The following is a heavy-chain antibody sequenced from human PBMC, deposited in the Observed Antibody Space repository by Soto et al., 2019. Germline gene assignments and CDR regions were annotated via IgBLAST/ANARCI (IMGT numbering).Heavy chain of an antibody. J-gene: IGHJ6*02. D-gene: IGHD3-3*01. CDR2: IYHSGST. V-gene: IGHV4-4*02. CDR3: ARDRCYDFWSGYPYYYYGMDV. CDR1: GGSISSSNW. Sequence: PSETLSLTCAVSGGSISSSNWWSWVRQPPGKGLEWIGEIYHSGSTNYNPSLKSRVTISVDKSKNQFSLKLSSVTAADTAVYYCARDRCYDFWSGYPYYYYGMDVWGQGTTVTVSS.